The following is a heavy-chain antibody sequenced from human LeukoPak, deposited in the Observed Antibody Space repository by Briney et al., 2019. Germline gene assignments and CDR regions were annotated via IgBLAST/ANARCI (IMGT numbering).Heavy chain of an antibody. CDR2: IYLYGTT. J-gene: IGHJ4*02. V-gene: IGHV4-4*02. CDR3: VLLIAAAGYFDY. Sequence: PSETLSLTCSVSIGSISSSKWWSWVRQSPVKGLEWIGEIYLYGTTNYNPSFTSRVTMSVDRSKNQFSLKLSSVTAADTAVYYCVLLIAAAGYFDYWGQGTLVTVSS. CDR1: IGSISSSKW. D-gene: IGHD6-13*01.